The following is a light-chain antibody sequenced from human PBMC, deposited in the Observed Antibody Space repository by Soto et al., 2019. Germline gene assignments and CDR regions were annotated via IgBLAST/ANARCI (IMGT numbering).Light chain of an antibody. CDR3: SSYTGSSINTVV. Sequence: QSVLTQPASVSGSPGQSITISCTGTSSDVGKYNYVSWYQQHPAKAPKLMIFEVSNRPSGVSNRFSGSKSGNTASLTISGLQADDEAEYYCSSYTGSSINTVVFGGGTKLTVL. CDR2: EVS. J-gene: IGLJ2*01. CDR1: SSDVGKYNY. V-gene: IGLV2-14*01.